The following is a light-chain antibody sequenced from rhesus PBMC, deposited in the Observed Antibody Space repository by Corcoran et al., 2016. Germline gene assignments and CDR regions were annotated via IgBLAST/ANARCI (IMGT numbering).Light chain of an antibody. V-gene: IGKV1-22*01. Sequence: DIQMTQSPSSLSASVGDTVTITCRASQSISSWLAWYQQKPGKAPKLLIYKASSLQRGVPARFSGNGTVTDFNLTLNSRQPEDFATYDCLQYNSSPLTFGGGTKVELK. CDR1: QSISSW. CDR2: KAS. CDR3: LQYNSSPLT. J-gene: IGKJ4*01.